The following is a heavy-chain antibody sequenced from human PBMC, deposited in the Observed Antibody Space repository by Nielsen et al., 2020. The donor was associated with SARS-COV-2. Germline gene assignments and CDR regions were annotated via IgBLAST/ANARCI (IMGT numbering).Heavy chain of an antibody. CDR1: GGSFSTYA. D-gene: IGHD4-17*01. CDR3: ARDGDYGVPRRFDP. Sequence: SVKVSCKASGGSFSTYAITWVRQAPGQGLEWMGGIIPIFGATNYAQKYQGRVTITADESTSTAYMELSSLRSEDTAVYYCARDGDYGVPRRFDPWGQGTLVTVSS. J-gene: IGHJ5*02. CDR2: IIPIFGAT. V-gene: IGHV1-69*13.